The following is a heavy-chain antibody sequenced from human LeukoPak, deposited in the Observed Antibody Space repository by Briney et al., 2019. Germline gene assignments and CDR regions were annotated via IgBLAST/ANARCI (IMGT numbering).Heavy chain of an antibody. V-gene: IGHV3-23*01. CDR3: AKVRYVGYYFDY. Sequence: GGSLRLSCAASGFTFSSYAMNWVRQAPGKGLEWVSGIRGSGGSVYYADSVKGRFTISRDNSKNTLYLQMNSLRAEDTAVYYCAKVRYVGYYFDYWGQGTLVTVSS. CDR1: GFTFSSYA. J-gene: IGHJ4*02. D-gene: IGHD3-9*01. CDR2: IRGSGGSV.